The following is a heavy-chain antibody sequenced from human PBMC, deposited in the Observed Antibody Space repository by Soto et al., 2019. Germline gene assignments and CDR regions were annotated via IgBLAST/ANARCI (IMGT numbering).Heavy chain of an antibody. Sequence: GGSLRLSCAASGFTFSSYGMHWVRQAPGKGLEWVAVISYDGSNKYYADSVKGRFTISRDNSKNTLYLQMNDLRAEDTALYYCARDGSGTFSPFDPWGQGTQVTVS. CDR3: ARDGSGTFSPFDP. D-gene: IGHD1-26*01. J-gene: IGHJ5*02. CDR2: ISYDGSNK. V-gene: IGHV3-30*03. CDR1: GFTFSSYG.